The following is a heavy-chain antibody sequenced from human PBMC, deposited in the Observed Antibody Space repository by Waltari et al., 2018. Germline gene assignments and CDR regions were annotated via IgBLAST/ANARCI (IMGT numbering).Heavy chain of an antibody. J-gene: IGHJ4*02. V-gene: IGHV2-5*02. CDR1: GFSLTSTGVA. CDR3: TTDSLIWLYYDVSSGPSNY. CDR2: IHWDDEK. D-gene: IGHD3-3*01. Sequence: QITLKESGPTLLKPTQTLTLTCTFSGFSLTSTGVAVSWIRQPPGKALEWLALIHWDDEKWYSPSLKSRLTITKDTSRHQVVLTMTNMDPVDTAVYYCTTDSLIWLYYDVSSGPSNYWGQGTLVTVSS.